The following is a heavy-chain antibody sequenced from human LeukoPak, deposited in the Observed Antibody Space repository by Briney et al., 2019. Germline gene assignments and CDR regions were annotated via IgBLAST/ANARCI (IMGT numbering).Heavy chain of an antibody. D-gene: IGHD3-22*01. Sequence: ASVNVSCKASGYTFTSYAMHWVRQAPGQRLEGMGWINAGSGNTKYSQKFQGRVTITRDTSASTAYMELSSLRSEDTAVYYCARGALTADYYYDSSGYLDYWGQGTLVTVS. CDR2: INAGSGNT. CDR3: ARGALTADYYYDSSGYLDY. V-gene: IGHV1-3*01. CDR1: GYTFTSYA. J-gene: IGHJ4*02.